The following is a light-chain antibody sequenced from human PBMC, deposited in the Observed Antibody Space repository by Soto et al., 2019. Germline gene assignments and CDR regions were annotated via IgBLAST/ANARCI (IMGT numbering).Light chain of an antibody. CDR1: SSDVGGYNY. J-gene: IGLJ1*01. CDR2: EVS. V-gene: IGLV2-8*01. Sequence: QSVLTQPPSASGSPGQSVTISCTGTSSDVGGYNYVSWYQQHPGKAPKLVIYEVSKRPSGVPDRFSGSKSGNTASLTVFGLQAEDEADYYCSSYAGSNNFDVFGTGTKVTVL. CDR3: SSYAGSNNFDV.